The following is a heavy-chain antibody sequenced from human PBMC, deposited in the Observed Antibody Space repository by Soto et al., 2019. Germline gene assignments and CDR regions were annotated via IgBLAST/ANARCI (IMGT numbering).Heavy chain of an antibody. Sequence: QVQLVQSGAELMKPGSSVKVSCRASGDTFSRYTVNWVRKATGLGLEWMGRSIPVLCTTDYAQKLKGRVTITADNSSNIVYMELSSLISEDTAVYYCARRRYCGYDCYHKHYYGMDVLGQGTTVTVAS. CDR1: GDTFSRYT. D-gene: IGHD2-21*01. J-gene: IGHJ6*02. CDR3: ARRRYCGYDCYHKHYYGMDV. CDR2: SIPVLCTT. V-gene: IGHV1-69*08.